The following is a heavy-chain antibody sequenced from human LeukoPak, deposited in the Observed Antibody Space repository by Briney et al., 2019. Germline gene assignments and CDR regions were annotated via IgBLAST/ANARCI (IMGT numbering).Heavy chain of an antibody. CDR3: VRDPGTTIDS. CDR2: VYYTGRT. Sequence: PSETLSLTCTVSGGSILFSHNRWGWIRQPPGMRLEWIGSVYYTGRTFDNPSLQSRATISVDTSQNRFALDLTSVTAADTAVYYCVRDPGTTIDSWGPGILVIVSS. V-gene: IGHV4-39*02. J-gene: IGHJ4*02. D-gene: IGHD1/OR15-1a*01. CDR1: GGSILFSHNR.